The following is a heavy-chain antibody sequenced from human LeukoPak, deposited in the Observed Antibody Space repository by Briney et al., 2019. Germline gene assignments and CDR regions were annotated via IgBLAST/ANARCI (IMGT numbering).Heavy chain of an antibody. V-gene: IGHV1-3*03. CDR2: IKARNGNT. CDR1: GYTFTSYV. CDR3: AREREDSSGYYYVLDY. Sequence: GASVKVSCKGSGYTFTSYVMHWGRQAPGQRLEWRGWIKARNGNTKYSQEFQGRVTITRDTSASTAYMELSSLRSEDMAVYYCAREREDSSGYYYVLDYWGQGTLVTVSS. J-gene: IGHJ4*02. D-gene: IGHD3-22*01.